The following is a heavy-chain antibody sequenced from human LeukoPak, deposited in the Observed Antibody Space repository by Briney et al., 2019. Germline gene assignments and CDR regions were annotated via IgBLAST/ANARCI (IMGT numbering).Heavy chain of an antibody. Sequence: GGSLRLSCAASGFTFSSYGMHWVRQAPGKGLEWVAVISYDGSNKYYADSVKGRFTISRDNSKNTLYLQMNSLRAEDTAVYYCAKGQIAAAGPTYFDYWGQGTLVTVPS. J-gene: IGHJ4*02. CDR2: ISYDGSNK. D-gene: IGHD6-13*01. CDR1: GFTFSSYG. V-gene: IGHV3-30*18. CDR3: AKGQIAAAGPTYFDY.